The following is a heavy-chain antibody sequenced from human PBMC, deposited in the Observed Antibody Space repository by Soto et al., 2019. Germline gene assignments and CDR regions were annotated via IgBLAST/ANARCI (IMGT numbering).Heavy chain of an antibody. V-gene: IGHV3-30*18. CDR3: AKDQRDGYNFYYYGMDV. D-gene: IGHD5-12*01. Sequence: PGGSLRLSCAASGFTFSSYGMHWVRQAPGKGLEWVAVISYDGSNKYYADSVKGRFTISRDNSKNTLYLQMNSLRAEDTAVYYCAKDQRDGYNFYYYGMDVWGQGTTVTVSS. J-gene: IGHJ6*02. CDR2: ISYDGSNK. CDR1: GFTFSSYG.